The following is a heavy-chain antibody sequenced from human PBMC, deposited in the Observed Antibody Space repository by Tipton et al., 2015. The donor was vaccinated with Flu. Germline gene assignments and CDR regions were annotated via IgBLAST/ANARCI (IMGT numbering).Heavy chain of an antibody. CDR3: DSYGSESY. Sequence: TLSLTCSVSGGAISSSGYYWGWIRQPPGKTLEWIGSISYSGSTYYNPSLTGRVTISGDTSKNQFSLRLSSVTAADTAMYYCDSYGSESYWGQGTLVTVSS. CDR2: ISYSGST. V-gene: IGHV4-39*07. J-gene: IGHJ4*02. CDR1: GGAISSSGYY. D-gene: IGHD3-10*01.